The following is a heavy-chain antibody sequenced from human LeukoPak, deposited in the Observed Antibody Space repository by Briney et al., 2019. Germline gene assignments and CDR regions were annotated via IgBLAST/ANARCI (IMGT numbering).Heavy chain of an antibody. J-gene: IGHJ5*02. Sequence: PGGSLRLSCAASGFTFSSYWMSWVRQAPGKGLEWVANIKQDGSEKYYVDSVKGRFTISRDNAKNSLYLQMNSLRAEDTALYYCARNIVVVPAANNWFDPWGQGTLVTVSS. CDR3: ARNIVVVPAANNWFDP. D-gene: IGHD2-2*01. V-gene: IGHV3-7*03. CDR2: IKQDGSEK. CDR1: GFTFSSYW.